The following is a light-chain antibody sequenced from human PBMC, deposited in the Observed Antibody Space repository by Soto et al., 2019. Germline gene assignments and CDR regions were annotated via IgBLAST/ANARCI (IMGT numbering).Light chain of an antibody. CDR2: GAS. V-gene: IGKV3-15*01. CDR3: QQYNNWHTIT. J-gene: IGKJ5*01. Sequence: IVMTQYQATLSGSPGERATLSCRASQSVSSNLAWYQQKPGQAPRLLIYGASTRATGIPARFCRSGSCTEFSLIIISLKSEDYSVYYYQQYNNWHTITFGHGTRLEIK. CDR1: QSVSSN.